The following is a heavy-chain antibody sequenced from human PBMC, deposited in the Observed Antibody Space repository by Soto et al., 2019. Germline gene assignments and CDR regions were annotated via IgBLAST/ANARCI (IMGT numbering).Heavy chain of an antibody. Sequence: GGSLRLSCAASGFTVSSNYMSWVRQAPGKGLEWVSVIYSGGSTYYADSVKGRFTISRDNSKNTLYLQMNSLRAEDTAVYYCARSPRRVVATIRPYYFDYWGQGTLVTVSS. J-gene: IGHJ4*02. D-gene: IGHD5-12*01. CDR2: IYSGGST. CDR3: ARSPRRVVATIRPYYFDY. V-gene: IGHV3-66*01. CDR1: GFTVSSNY.